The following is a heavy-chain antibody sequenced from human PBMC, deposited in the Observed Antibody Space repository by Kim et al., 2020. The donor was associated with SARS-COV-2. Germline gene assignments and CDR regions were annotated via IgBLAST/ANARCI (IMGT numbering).Heavy chain of an antibody. V-gene: IGHV3-21*04. CDR1: GFTFSSYS. CDR3: ARALWDSSSSGEEN. CDR2: ISSTSSYI. Sequence: GGSLRLSCAASGFTFSSYSMNWVRQAPGKGLEWVSSISSTSSYIYYADSVKGRFTISRDNAKNSLYLQMNSLRAEDTAVYYCARALWDSSSSGEENWGQGTLVTVSS. J-gene: IGHJ4*02. D-gene: IGHD6-13*01.